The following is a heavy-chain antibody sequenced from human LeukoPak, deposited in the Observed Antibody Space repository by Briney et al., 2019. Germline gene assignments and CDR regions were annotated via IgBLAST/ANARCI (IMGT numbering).Heavy chain of an antibody. Sequence: GGSLRLSCAASGFTFSSYSMNWVRQAPGKGLEWISYISGISTTIYYADSVKGRFTVSRDDAKNSLYLQMNSLRAEDTAVYYCARGIRGYCSSTSCYPFDPWGQGTLVTVSS. V-gene: IGHV3-48*01. CDR1: GFTFSSYS. J-gene: IGHJ5*02. D-gene: IGHD2-2*01. CDR2: ISGISTTI. CDR3: ARGIRGYCSSTSCYPFDP.